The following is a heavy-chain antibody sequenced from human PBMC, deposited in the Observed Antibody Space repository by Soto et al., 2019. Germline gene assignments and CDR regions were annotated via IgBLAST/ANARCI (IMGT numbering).Heavy chain of an antibody. CDR1: GFTFGDYA. V-gene: IGHV3-49*03. Sequence: PGGSLRLSCTASGFTFGDYAMSWFRQAPGKGLEWVGFIRSKAYGGTTEYAASVKGRFTISRDDSKSTLFLQMSSLRAEDTALYYCAKGVADRGIDSWGQGTLVTVSS. CDR3: AKGVADRGIDS. J-gene: IGHJ4*02. CDR2: IRSKAYGGTT.